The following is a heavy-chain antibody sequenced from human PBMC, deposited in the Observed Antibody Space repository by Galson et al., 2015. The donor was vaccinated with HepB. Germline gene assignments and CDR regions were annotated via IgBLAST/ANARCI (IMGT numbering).Heavy chain of an antibody. V-gene: IGHV3-23*01. D-gene: IGHD3-10*01. CDR3: AKDSGITMVNFDS. J-gene: IGHJ4*02. CDR1: GFTFSSYA. CDR2: ISGSGSST. Sequence: SLRLSCAASGFTFSSYAMSWVRQAPGKGLEWVSSISGSGSSTYYADSVKGRFTIPRDNSKNPMDLQMNSLRAEDTALYYCAKDSGITMVNFDSWGQGALITVSS.